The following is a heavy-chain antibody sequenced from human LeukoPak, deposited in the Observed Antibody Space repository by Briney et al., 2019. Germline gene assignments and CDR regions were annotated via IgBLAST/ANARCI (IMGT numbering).Heavy chain of an antibody. J-gene: IGHJ4*02. V-gene: IGHV3-23*01. CDR1: GFTFSSYA. CDR2: ISGSGGST. CDR3: ARDPTFYDSSGHYYSPFDY. Sequence: PGGSLRLSCAASGFTFSSYAMSWVRQAPGKGLEWVSAISGSGGSTYYADSVKGRFTISRDNSKNTLYLQMNSLRAEDTAVYYCARDPTFYDSSGHYYSPFDYWGQGTLVTVSS. D-gene: IGHD3-22*01.